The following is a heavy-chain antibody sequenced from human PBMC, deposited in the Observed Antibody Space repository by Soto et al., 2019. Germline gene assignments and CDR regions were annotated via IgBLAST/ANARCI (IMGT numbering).Heavy chain of an antibody. J-gene: IGHJ6*03. V-gene: IGHV3-7*01. CDR2: IKQDGSEK. CDR3: AREESSSSPSPLYYMDV. D-gene: IGHD6-6*01. Sequence: GGSLRLSCAASGFTFSSYWMSWVRQAPGKGLEWVANIKQDGSEKYYVDSVKGRFTISRDNAKNSLYLQMNSLRAEDTAVYYCAREESSSSPSPLYYMDVWGKGTTVTVSS. CDR1: GFTFSSYW.